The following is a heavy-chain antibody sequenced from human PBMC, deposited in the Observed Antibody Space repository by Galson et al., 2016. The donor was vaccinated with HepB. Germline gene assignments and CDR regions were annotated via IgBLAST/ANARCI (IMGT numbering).Heavy chain of an antibody. Sequence: ETLSLTCAVYGGSFSGYFWSWIRQPPGKRLEWVGEIYHSGSTNYNPSLESRVTISVDKSKNQVSLNLRSVTAADTAVYYCVRRRLVVAGRGWFDPWGQGTLVTVSS. V-gene: IGHV4-34*01. J-gene: IGHJ5*02. D-gene: IGHD6-19*01. CDR3: VRRRLVVAGRGWFDP. CDR1: GGSFSGYF. CDR2: IYHSGST.